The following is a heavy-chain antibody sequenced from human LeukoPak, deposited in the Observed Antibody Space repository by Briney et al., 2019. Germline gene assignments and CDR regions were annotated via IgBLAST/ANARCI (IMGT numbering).Heavy chain of an antibody. CDR3: ARDSNYDFWSGYQYPSDY. V-gene: IGHV3-7*01. CDR1: GFTFSSYW. J-gene: IGHJ4*02. D-gene: IGHD3-3*01. CDR2: IKQDGSEE. Sequence: GGSLRLSCAASGFTFSSYWMSWVRQAPGKGLEWVANIKQDGSEEYYVDSVKGRFTISRDNAKNSLYLQMNSLRAEDTAVYYCARDSNYDFWSGYQYPSDYWGQGTLVTVSS.